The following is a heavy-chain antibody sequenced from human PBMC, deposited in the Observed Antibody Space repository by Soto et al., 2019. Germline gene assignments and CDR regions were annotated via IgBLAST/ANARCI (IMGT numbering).Heavy chain of an antibody. J-gene: IGHJ4*02. Sequence: QVQSVESGGGVVQPGTSLRLSCAVSGFTFSNHGMHWVRQAPGKGLEWVAFISYDGRNKEYVDSLKGRFTISRDNFKDTLFLQMNTLRADDTAVYYCARDRGWSRSHCFDSWGQGTLVTVSS. CDR2: ISYDGRNK. CDR1: GFTFSNHG. CDR3: ARDRGWSRSHCFDS. V-gene: IGHV3-33*01. D-gene: IGHD2-15*01.